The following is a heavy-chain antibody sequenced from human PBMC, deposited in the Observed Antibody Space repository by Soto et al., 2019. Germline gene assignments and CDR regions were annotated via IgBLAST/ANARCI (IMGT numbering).Heavy chain of an antibody. CDR3: ARDPREWEQRLFDF. CDR1: GFTLSSYS. J-gene: IGHJ4*02. V-gene: IGHV3-48*02. CDR2: ISSHSTTM. Sequence: EVVLVESGGDLVQPGGSLRLSCAASGFTLSSYSMNWVRQAPGKGLAWVAYISSHSTTMYYADSVKGRFTISRDNARNSLFLQMNSLRDEDTAIYYCARDPREWEQRLFDFWGQGTLVTVSS. D-gene: IGHD1-26*01.